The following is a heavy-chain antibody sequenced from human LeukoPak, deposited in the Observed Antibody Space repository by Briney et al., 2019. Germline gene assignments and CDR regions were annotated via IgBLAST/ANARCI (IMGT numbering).Heavy chain of an antibody. D-gene: IGHD3-22*01. CDR1: GGXFSGYY. Sequence: SETLSLTCVVYGGXFSGYYWSWIRQPPGKGLEWLGSINHSGSTNYNPSLKSRVTISVDTSKNQFSLKLSSVTAADTAVYYCARDTLNYYDSSGYYAFDIWGQGTMVTVSS. V-gene: IGHV4-34*01. CDR2: INHSGST. J-gene: IGHJ3*02. CDR3: ARDTLNYYDSSGYYAFDI.